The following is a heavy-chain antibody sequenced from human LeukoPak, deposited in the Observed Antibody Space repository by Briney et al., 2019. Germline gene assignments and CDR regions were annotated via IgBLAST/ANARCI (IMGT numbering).Heavy chain of an antibody. Sequence: GGSLRLSCVASGFTSTSDAMNWVRQAPGKGLEWVSSTVSRGTTQYADSVKGRFTVSRDTSKNTLYLQMNSLRADDTAVYYCAKCSTSAYTTGWCNWIDPWGQGTLVTVSS. CDR3: AKCSTSAYTTGWCNWIDP. D-gene: IGHD6-19*01. CDR2: TVSRGTT. V-gene: IGHV3-23*01. J-gene: IGHJ5*02. CDR1: GFTSTSDA.